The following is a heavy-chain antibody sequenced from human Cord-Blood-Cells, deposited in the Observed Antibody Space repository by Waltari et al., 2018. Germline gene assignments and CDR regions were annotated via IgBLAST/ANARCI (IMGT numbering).Heavy chain of an antibody. V-gene: IGHV1-69*12. CDR3: ARGKDIVVVPAAPLSYGMDV. Sequence: QVQLVQSGAEVKKPGSSVKVACEASGGTFSSYALSVVRQAPGPALEWMGGIIPIFGTANYAQKFQGRVTITADESTSTAYMELSSLRSEDTAVYYCARGKDIVVVPAAPLSYGMDVWGQGTTVTVSS. CDR1: GGTFSSYA. CDR2: IIPIFGTA. J-gene: IGHJ6*02. D-gene: IGHD2-2*01.